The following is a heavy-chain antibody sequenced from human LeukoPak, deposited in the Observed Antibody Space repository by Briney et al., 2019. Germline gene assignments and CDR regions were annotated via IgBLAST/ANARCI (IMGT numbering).Heavy chain of an antibody. CDR1: GFTFSSYW. D-gene: IGHD6-19*01. Sequence: GCLRLSCAASGFTFSSYWMHWVRQAPGKGLVWVSRIFSDASSTNYADSVKGRFTISRDNAKNTLYLQMNSLRADDTAVYYCARVLPNSGRYFDYWGQGTLVTVSS. V-gene: IGHV3-74*01. CDR2: IFSDASST. J-gene: IGHJ4*02. CDR3: ARVLPNSGRYFDY.